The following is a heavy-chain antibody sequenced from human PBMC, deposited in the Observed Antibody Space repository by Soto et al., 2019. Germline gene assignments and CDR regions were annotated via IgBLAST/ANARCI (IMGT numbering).Heavy chain of an antibody. CDR2: INHSGST. CDR1: GGSFSGYY. V-gene: IGHV4-34*01. CDR3: ARRSSSARIRYGMDV. D-gene: IGHD6-6*01. Sequence: SETLSLTCAVYGGSFSGYYWSWIRQPPGKGLEWIGEINHSGSTNYNPSLKSRVTISVDTSKNQFSLKLSSVTAADTAVYYCARRSSSARIRYGMDVWGQGTTVTV. J-gene: IGHJ6*02.